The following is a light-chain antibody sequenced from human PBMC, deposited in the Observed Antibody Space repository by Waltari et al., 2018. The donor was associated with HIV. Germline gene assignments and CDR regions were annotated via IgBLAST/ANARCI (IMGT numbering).Light chain of an antibody. CDR1: HRDIGSSAL. V-gene: IGLV2-14*01. J-gene: IGLJ3*02. Sequence: QSALTQPASVSGSRGQSITISCPGTHRDIGSSALFPWYQQHPGDSPKLIIYEVSYRPSGFSDRFSGSKSINAASLTISGLQADDEADYYCCSYTSAATWVFGGGTKVTVL. CDR3: CSYTSAATWV. CDR2: EVS.